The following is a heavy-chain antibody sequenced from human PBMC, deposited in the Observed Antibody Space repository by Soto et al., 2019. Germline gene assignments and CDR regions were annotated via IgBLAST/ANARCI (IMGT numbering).Heavy chain of an antibody. V-gene: IGHV3-15*07. CDR3: TTASCYASSGYYSPWYFFDY. D-gene: IGHD3-22*01. CDR1: RYTLSNSW. J-gene: IGHJ4*02. CDR2: IKSKTDGGTT. Sequence: GGPLGLSGAAYRYTLSNSWVNWVGQAPKKGLEWVGRIKSKTDGGTTDYAAPVKGRFTISRDDSKTSLYLQMNSLETEDTAVYYGTTASCYASSGYYSPWYFFDYWGQGT.